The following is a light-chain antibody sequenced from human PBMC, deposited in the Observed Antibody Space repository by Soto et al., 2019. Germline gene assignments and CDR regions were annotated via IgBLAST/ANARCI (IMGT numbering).Light chain of an antibody. Sequence: QSVLTQPPSASGTPGQRVTISCSGSSSNIGSNTVNWYQQLPGTAPKLLISSNNQRPSGVPDRFSGSKSGTSASLAISGLQAEGEADYYCAAWDDSLNGSYVFGTGTKVTVL. CDR2: SNN. CDR3: AAWDDSLNGSYV. CDR1: SSNIGSNT. V-gene: IGLV1-44*01. J-gene: IGLJ1*01.